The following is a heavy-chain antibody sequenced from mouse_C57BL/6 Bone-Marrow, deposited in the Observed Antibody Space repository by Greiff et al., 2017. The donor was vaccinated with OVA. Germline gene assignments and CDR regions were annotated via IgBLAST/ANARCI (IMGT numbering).Heavy chain of an antibody. V-gene: IGHV1-15*01. CDR3: TRGETWFDD. Sequence: LVESGAELVRPGASVTLSCKASGYTFTDYEMHWVKQTPVHGLEWIGAIDPETGGTAYNQTFKGKAILTADNSSSTAYMELRSVTSEDAAVDYCTRGETWFDDWGKGTLVTVSA. CDR2: IDPETGGT. CDR1: GYTFTDYE. J-gene: IGHJ3*01.